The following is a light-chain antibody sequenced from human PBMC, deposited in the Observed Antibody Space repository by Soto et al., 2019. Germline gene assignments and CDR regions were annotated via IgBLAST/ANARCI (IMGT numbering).Light chain of an antibody. V-gene: IGLV2-14*01. J-gene: IGLJ1*01. CDR3: SSYTYICSYG. CDR2: EVS. CDR1: SSDVGGYIY. Sequence: QSVLTQPASVSGSPGQSITISCTGTSSDVGGYIYVSWYQHHPDKAPKLIIFEVSNRPSEVSNRFSVSTSGNTASLPISPLQAEDEADYYCSSYTYICSYGFGTGIKVTVL.